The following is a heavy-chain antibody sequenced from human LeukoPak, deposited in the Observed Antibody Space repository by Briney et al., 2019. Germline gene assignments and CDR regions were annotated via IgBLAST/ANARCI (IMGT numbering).Heavy chain of an antibody. D-gene: IGHD3-3*01. CDR1: GFSLSTSGVG. Sequence: SGPTLVKPTQTLTLTCTFSGFSLSTSGVGVGWIRQPPGKALEWLALIYWNDDKRYSPPLKSRLTITKDTSKNQAVLTMTNMDPVDTATYYCAQSSYYDFWSGYYEVWFDPWGQGTLVTVSS. CDR2: IYWNDDK. CDR3: AQSSYYDFWSGYYEVWFDP. J-gene: IGHJ5*02. V-gene: IGHV2-5*01.